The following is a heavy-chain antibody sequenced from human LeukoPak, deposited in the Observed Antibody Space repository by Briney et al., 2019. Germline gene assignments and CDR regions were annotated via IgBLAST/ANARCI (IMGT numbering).Heavy chain of an antibody. V-gene: IGHV1-18*01. D-gene: IGHD3-22*01. CDR3: ARGGYYDSSGFDY. CDR1: GYTFISNG. Sequence: ASVKVSCKTSGYTFISNGISWVRQAPGPGREWMGWISAYNGNTNYAQELQGRVTITRNTSISTAYMELSSLRSEDTAVYYCARGGYYDSSGFDYWGQGTLVTVSS. J-gene: IGHJ4*02. CDR2: ISAYNGNT.